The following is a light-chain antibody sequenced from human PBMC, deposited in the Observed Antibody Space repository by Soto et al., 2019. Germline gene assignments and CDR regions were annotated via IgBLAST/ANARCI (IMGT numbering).Light chain of an antibody. J-gene: IGLJ2*01. Sequence: QSVLTQPASVSGSPGQSITISCTGTSSDVGGYNYVSWYQQHPGKAPKLMIYDVSNRPSGVSNRFSGSKSGNTASLTISGFQAEDEADYYCSSYTGSSTYVVFGGGTKVTVL. CDR2: DVS. CDR3: SSYTGSSTYVV. CDR1: SSDVGGYNY. V-gene: IGLV2-14*01.